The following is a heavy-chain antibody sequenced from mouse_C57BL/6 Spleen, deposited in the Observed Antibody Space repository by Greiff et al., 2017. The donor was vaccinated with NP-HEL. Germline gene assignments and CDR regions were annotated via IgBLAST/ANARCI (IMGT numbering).Heavy chain of an antibody. V-gene: IGHV1-26*01. CDR1: GYTFTDYY. J-gene: IGHJ4*01. CDR2: INPNNGGT. D-gene: IGHD2-4*01. Sequence: EVQLQQSGPELVKPGASVKISCKASGYTFTDYYMNWVKQSHGKSLEWIGDINPNNGGTSYNQKFKGKATLTVDKSSSTAYMELRSLTSEDSAVYYCARDYDYDLYAMDYWGQGTSVTVSS. CDR3: ARDYDYDLYAMDY.